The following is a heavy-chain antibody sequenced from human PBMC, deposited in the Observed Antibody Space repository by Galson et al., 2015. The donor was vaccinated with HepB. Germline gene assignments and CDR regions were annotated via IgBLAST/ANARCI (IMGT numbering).Heavy chain of an antibody. D-gene: IGHD6-13*01. J-gene: IGHJ5*02. CDR2: ISGSGGST. CDR1: GFTFSSYA. CDR3: AKEFTSSSWYSWFDP. Sequence: SLRLSCAASGFTFSSYAMSWVRQAPGKGLEWVSAISGSGGSTYYADSVKGRFTISRDNSKNTLYLQMNSLRVEDTAVYYCAKEFTSSSWYSWFDPWGQGTLVTVSS. V-gene: IGHV3-23*01.